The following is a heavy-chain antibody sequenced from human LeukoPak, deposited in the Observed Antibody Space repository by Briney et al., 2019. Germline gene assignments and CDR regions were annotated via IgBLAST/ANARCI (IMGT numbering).Heavy chain of an antibody. Sequence: PGGSLRLSCAASAFTFSNYAMSWVRQAPGKGLYWVSTISGSGGRTYYADSVKGRFTISRDNSKNTLYLQMNSLRAEDTAVYYCARDWGQLVHPFDYWGQGTLVTVSS. CDR1: AFTFSNYA. J-gene: IGHJ4*02. D-gene: IGHD6-6*01. CDR3: ARDWGQLVHPFDY. CDR2: ISGSGGRT. V-gene: IGHV3-23*01.